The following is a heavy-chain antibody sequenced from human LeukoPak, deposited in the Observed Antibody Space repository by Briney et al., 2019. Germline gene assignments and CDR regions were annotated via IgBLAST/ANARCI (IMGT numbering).Heavy chain of an antibody. D-gene: IGHD1-26*01. Sequence: SQTLSLTCTVSGGSISSGGYYWSWIRQHPGKGLEWIGYIYYSGSTYYNPSLKSRVTISVDTSKNQFSLKLSSVTAADTAVYYCARGRSGSYHSPFDYWGQGTLVTVSS. J-gene: IGHJ4*02. CDR3: ARGRSGSYHSPFDY. V-gene: IGHV4-31*03. CDR1: GGSISSGGYY. CDR2: IYYSGST.